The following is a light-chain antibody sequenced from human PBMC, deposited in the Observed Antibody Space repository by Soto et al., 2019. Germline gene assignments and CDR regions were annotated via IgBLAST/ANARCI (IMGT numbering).Light chain of an antibody. CDR1: SSDVGAYNY. CDR3: CSFTSITTYV. CDR2: EVS. V-gene: IGLV2-14*01. J-gene: IGLJ1*01. Sequence: QSVLTQPASVSGSLGQSITISCTGTSSDVGAYNYVSWYQQQPGKAPKLMISEVSNRPSGVSNRFSDSKSGNTASLIISGLQAEDEADYYCCSFTSITTYVFGTGTKVTVL.